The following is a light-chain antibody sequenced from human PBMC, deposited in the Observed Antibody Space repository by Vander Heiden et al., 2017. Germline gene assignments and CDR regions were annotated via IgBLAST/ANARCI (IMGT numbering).Light chain of an antibody. CDR2: DAS. CDR3: QQDDNFPRT. J-gene: IGKJ3*01. Sequence: DIQITQSPSSLPAPVGDRVSITCQASQDIGNFLNWYQQKPGKAPKLLIYDASHLETGVPSRFSGSGSGTDFTFTISSLQPEDIATYYCQQDDNFPRTFGHGTKVDIK. CDR1: QDIGNF. V-gene: IGKV1-33*01.